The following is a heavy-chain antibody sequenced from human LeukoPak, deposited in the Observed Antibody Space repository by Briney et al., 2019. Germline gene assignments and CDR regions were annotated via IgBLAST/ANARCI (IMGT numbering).Heavy chain of an antibody. Sequence: GGSLRLSCAASGFTFSSYAMSWVRQAPGKGLEWVSSISASGGSTYYAGSVKGRFAISRDNSKNTLLLQMNSLRVEDTAIYYCAKRLTVLGPYFDYGGRGTLVTVSS. CDR3: AKRLTVLGPYFDY. V-gene: IGHV3-23*01. J-gene: IGHJ4*02. D-gene: IGHD4-11*01. CDR1: GFTFSSYA. CDR2: ISASGGST.